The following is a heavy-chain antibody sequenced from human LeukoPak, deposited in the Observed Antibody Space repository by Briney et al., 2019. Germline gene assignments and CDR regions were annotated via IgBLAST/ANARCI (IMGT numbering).Heavy chain of an antibody. J-gene: IGHJ4*02. V-gene: IGHV4-39*01. Sequence: SETLSLTCTVSGGSVSSTTYYWGWIRQPPGRGLEWIGNVHYTGSTYCNPSLKTRVTMSVDTSKNQFSLTMSSVTAADTAVYYCARLSKGRYFDYIFDYWGRGTLVTVSS. D-gene: IGHD3-9*01. CDR3: ARLSKGRYFDYIFDY. CDR1: GGSVSSTTYY. CDR2: VHYTGST.